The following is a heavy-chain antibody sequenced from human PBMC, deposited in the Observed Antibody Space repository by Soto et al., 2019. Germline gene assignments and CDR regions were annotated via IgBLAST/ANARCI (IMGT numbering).Heavy chain of an antibody. J-gene: IGHJ4*02. CDR2: INIDGGRT. D-gene: IGHD2-2*01. Sequence: SGGSLRLSXVASGFTFDIYSMNWVRQAPGKGLEWVSPINIDGGRTFYADSVQGRFTVSRDNSKNTLYLQMNTLRAEDTAVYFCAKCPGTSHHVTWAVWGRGALVTVSS. CDR3: AKCPGTSHHVTWAV. V-gene: IGHV3-23*01. CDR1: GFTFDIYS.